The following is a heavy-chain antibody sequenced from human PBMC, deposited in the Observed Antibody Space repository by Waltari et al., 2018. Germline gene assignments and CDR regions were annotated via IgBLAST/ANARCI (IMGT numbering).Heavy chain of an antibody. V-gene: IGHV4-59*12. CDR3: AREYYYGSGSYYVDV. CDR1: GGSISSYY. J-gene: IGHJ6*03. CDR2: IYYSGST. D-gene: IGHD3-10*01. Sequence: QVQLQESVPGLVKPSETLSLTCTVSGGSISSYYWIWIRQPPGKGLEWIGYIYYSGSTNYKPSLKSRVTISVDTSKNQFSLKLSSVTAADTAVYYCAREYYYGSGSYYVDVWGKGTTVTISS.